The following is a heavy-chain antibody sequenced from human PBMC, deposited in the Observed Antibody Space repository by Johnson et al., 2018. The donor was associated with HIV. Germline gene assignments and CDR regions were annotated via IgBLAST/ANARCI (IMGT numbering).Heavy chain of an antibody. V-gene: IGHV3-53*01. J-gene: IGHJ3*02. CDR1: GLNVSSTY. Sequence: VQLVESGGGLIQPGGSLRLSCAASGLNVSSTYMSWVRQAPGKGLEWVSVMYRGGSTYYPDSVKGRFTISRDNSKNTLYIRMNSRRAEDTAVYYCALVLGALPGAFDIWGQGTMVTVSS. D-gene: IGHD3-16*01. CDR3: ALVLGALPGAFDI. CDR2: MYRGGST.